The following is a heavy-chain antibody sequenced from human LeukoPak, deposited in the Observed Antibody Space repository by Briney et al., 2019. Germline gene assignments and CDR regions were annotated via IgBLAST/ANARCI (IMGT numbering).Heavy chain of an antibody. D-gene: IGHD3-10*01. Sequence: SETLSLTYNVSGGSISSYYWSWMRQPPGKGLEWIGYIHYSGSTNYSPSLKSRVTISVDTSKNQFSLKVTSVTAADTAVYYCARYGAGRTFDYWGQGTLVTVSS. V-gene: IGHV4-59*01. J-gene: IGHJ4*02. CDR2: IHYSGST. CDR3: ARYGAGRTFDY. CDR1: GGSISSYY.